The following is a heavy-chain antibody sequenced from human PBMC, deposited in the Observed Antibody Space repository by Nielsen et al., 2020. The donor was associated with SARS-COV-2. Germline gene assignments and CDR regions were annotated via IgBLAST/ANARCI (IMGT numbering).Heavy chain of an antibody. CDR1: GYTFPSYG. CDR2: ISAYNGKI. V-gene: IGHV1-18*01. Sequence: ASVKVSCKASGYTFPSYGINWVRQAPGQGLEWMGWISAYNGKIKYAQKYQGRVTMTIDTSTTTAYMELRSLRSDDTAVYYCARVWVGDDYGDLWGQGTMVTVSS. D-gene: IGHD4-17*01. J-gene: IGHJ3*01. CDR3: ARVWVGDDYGDL.